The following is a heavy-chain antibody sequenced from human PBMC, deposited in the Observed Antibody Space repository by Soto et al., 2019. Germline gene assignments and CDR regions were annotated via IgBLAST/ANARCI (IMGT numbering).Heavy chain of an antibody. Sequence: QVQLVQSGAEVKKPGSSVKVSCKASGGTFSSYAISWVRQAPGQGLEWMGGIIPIFGTANYAQKFQGRVTITADKSTSTAYMELSSLRSEDTAVYYCAGDRCSGGSCYSGGGDYWGQGTLVTVSS. D-gene: IGHD2-15*01. J-gene: IGHJ4*02. CDR1: GGTFSSYA. CDR2: IIPIFGTA. V-gene: IGHV1-69*06. CDR3: AGDRCSGGSCYSGGGDY.